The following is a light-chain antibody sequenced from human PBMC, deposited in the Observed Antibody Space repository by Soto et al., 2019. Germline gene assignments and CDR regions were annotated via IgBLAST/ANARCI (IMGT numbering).Light chain of an antibody. Sequence: QSVLTQSPSASGTPGQRVIISCSGSSSNIGSDTVNWYQQLPGTAPKLLIYSHNQRPSGVPDRFSGSQSGTSASLAISGLQAEDEADYYCATCDGRLDGYVFGPGTQLTVL. CDR1: SSNIGSDT. J-gene: IGLJ1*01. V-gene: IGLV1-44*01. CDR3: ATCDGRLDGYV. CDR2: SHN.